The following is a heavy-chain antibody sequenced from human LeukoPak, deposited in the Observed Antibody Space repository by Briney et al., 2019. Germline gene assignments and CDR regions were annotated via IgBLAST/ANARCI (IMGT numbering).Heavy chain of an antibody. Sequence: GGSLRLSCAASGFSVRTTYMSWVRQAPGKGLEWVSVLYTGGGTDHADSVKGRFTISRDNAKNSLYLQMNSLRAEDTAVYYCARDYGGSSPFDYWGQGTLVTVSS. J-gene: IGHJ4*02. D-gene: IGHD4-23*01. V-gene: IGHV3-53*01. CDR3: ARDYGGSSPFDY. CDR2: LYTGGGT. CDR1: GFSVRTTY.